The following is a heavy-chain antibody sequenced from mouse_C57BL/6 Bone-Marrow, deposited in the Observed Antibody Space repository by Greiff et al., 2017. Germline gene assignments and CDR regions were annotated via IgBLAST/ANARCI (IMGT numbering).Heavy chain of an antibody. Sequence: QVQLKQPGAELVKPGASVKVSCKASGYTFTSYWMHWVKQRPGQGLEWIGRIHPSDGDTNYNQKFKGKATLTVDKSSSTAYMQLSSLTSEDSAVYYGASTGTGWYFDVWGTGTTVTVSS. CDR3: ASTGTGWYFDV. CDR1: GYTFTSYW. V-gene: IGHV1-74*01. J-gene: IGHJ1*03. D-gene: IGHD4-1*01. CDR2: IHPSDGDT.